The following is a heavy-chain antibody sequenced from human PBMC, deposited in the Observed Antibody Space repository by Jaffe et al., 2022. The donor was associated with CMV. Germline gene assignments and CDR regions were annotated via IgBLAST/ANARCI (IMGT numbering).Heavy chain of an antibody. V-gene: IGHV3-48*03. D-gene: IGHD2-21*02. J-gene: IGHJ6*03. CDR1: GFTFSSYE. Sequence: EVQLVESGGGLVQPGGSLRLSCAASGFTFSSYEMNWVRQAPGKGLEWVSYISSSGSTIYYADSVKGRFTISRDNAKNSLYLQMNSLRAEDTAVYYCARGTYCGGDCLAIYYYYYMDVWGKGTTVTVSS. CDR3: ARGTYCGGDCLAIYYYYYMDV. CDR2: ISSSGSTI.